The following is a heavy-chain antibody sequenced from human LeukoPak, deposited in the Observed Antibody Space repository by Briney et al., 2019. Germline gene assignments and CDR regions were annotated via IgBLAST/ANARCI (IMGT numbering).Heavy chain of an antibody. J-gene: IGHJ4*02. Sequence: SETLSLTCTVSGGSISSYYWSWIRQPPGKGLEWIGYIYYSGSTNYNPPLKSRVTISVDTSKNQFSLKLSSVTAADTAVYYCARVLGPHYDILTGYRRYYFDYWGQGTLVTVSS. CDR2: IYYSGST. CDR3: ARVLGPHYDILTGYRRYYFDY. V-gene: IGHV4-59*13. CDR1: GGSISSYY. D-gene: IGHD3-9*01.